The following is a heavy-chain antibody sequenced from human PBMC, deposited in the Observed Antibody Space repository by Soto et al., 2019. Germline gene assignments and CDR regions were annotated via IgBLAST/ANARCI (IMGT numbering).Heavy chain of an antibody. D-gene: IGHD3-22*01. CDR3: AKARGAHFFYSSGYYGPPFYF. CDR1: GFTFSSYA. Sequence: PGGSLRLSCAASGFTFSSYAMSWVRQAPGKGLEWVSAISGSGGSTYYADSVKGRFTISRDNSKNTLYLQMNSLRAEDTAVYYCAKARGAHFFYSSGYYGPPFYFWGQGSLVPGSS. J-gene: IGHJ4*02. V-gene: IGHV3-23*01. CDR2: ISGSGGST.